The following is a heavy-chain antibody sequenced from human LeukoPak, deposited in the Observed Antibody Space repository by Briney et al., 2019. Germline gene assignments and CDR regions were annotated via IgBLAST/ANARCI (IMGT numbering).Heavy chain of an antibody. V-gene: IGHV3-30*02. CDR3: ARRQYDFWSGYYKPSVPNWFDP. Sequence: PGGSLRLSCAASGFTFSTYGMHWVRQAPGKGLEWVSFIRYDGSNKYYADSVEGRFTISRDNSKNTLHLQMNSLRAEDTAMYYCARRQYDFWSGYYKPSVPNWFDPWGQGTLVTVSS. D-gene: IGHD3-3*01. CDR2: IRYDGSNK. CDR1: GFTFSTYG. J-gene: IGHJ5*02.